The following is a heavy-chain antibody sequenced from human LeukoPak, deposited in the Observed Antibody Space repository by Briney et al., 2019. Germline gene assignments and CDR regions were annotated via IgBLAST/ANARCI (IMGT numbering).Heavy chain of an antibody. CDR2: ISYDGSNK. CDR1: GFTFSSYG. CDR3: AKDIAGKWELPLISGAFDI. Sequence: PGGSLRLSCAASGFTFSSYGMHWVRQAPGKGLEWEAVISYDGSNKYYADSVKGRFTISRDNSKNTLYLQMNSLRAEDTAVYYCAKDIAGKWELPLISGAFDIWGQGTMVTVSS. D-gene: IGHD1-26*01. J-gene: IGHJ3*02. V-gene: IGHV3-30*18.